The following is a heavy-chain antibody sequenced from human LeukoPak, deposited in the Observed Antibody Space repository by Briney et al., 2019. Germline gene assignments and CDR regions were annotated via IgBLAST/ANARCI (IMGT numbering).Heavy chain of an antibody. CDR1: GYTFTGNY. CDR3: ARKINVPGFDAFDI. CDR2: INPNNSAR. V-gene: IGHV1-2*02. D-gene: IGHD2-2*01. J-gene: IGHJ3*02. Sequence: ASVQVSCKASGYTFTGNYMHWVRQAPGQDLEWMGWINPNNSARNYAQRFQSRVTMTRDTSISTAYMELSRLRSGDTAVYYCARKINVPGFDAFDIWGQGTMVTVSS.